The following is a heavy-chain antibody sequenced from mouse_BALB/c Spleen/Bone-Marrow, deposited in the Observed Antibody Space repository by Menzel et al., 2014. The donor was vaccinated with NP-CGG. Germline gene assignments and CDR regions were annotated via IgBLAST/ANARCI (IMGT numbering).Heavy chain of an antibody. J-gene: IGHJ3*01. CDR2: IDPANGNI. D-gene: IGHD1-1*01. CDR1: GFNIKDTY. CDR3: APYYYGRWFAN. V-gene: IGHV14-3*02. Sequence: EVQLQQSGAELVKPGASVKLPCTASGFNIKDTYMHWVKQRPEQGLEWIGRIDPANGNIKYDPKFQGKTTITADTSSNTAFLQISSLTSEDTAVYYCAPYYYGRWFANWGQGTLVTVSA.